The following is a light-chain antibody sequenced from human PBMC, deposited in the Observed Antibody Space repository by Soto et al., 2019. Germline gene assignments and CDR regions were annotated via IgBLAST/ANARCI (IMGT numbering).Light chain of an antibody. CDR1: QRVSSSY. Sequence: EVVLTQSPGTLSLSPGDRATLSCRASQRVSSSYLAWYQQKPGQAPRLLIYGASSRATGIPDRFSGSGSGTDFTLTIGRLEPEDFAVYYCQQYGSSFTFGPGTKVDIK. J-gene: IGKJ3*01. CDR3: QQYGSSFT. CDR2: GAS. V-gene: IGKV3-20*01.